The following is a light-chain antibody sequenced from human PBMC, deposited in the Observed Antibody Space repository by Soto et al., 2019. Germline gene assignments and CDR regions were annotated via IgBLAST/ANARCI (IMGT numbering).Light chain of an antibody. CDR2: KAT. V-gene: IGKV1-5*03. CDR1: HNINSL. CDR3: QQYNTY. J-gene: IGKJ4*01. Sequence: DIQMTQSPSTLSASVGARVTITCRTSHNINSLLAWYQQKPGQAPKLLIYKATVLENGVPSRFSGSGSGTEFTLTISSLQPDDFATYYCQQYNTYFGGGTKVEIK.